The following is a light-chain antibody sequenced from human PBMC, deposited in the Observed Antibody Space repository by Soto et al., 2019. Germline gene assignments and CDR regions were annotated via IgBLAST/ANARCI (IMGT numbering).Light chain of an antibody. CDR3: QQYNNWPFT. CDR1: QSVSSN. Sequence: EIVLTQSPATLSLSPGERATLSCRASQSVSSNLAWYQQIPGQAPRLLIYGASTRATGIPARFSGSGSGTDFTLTISSLQSEDFAVYYCQQYNNWPFTFGQGTRLEIK. V-gene: IGKV3-15*01. CDR2: GAS. J-gene: IGKJ5*01.